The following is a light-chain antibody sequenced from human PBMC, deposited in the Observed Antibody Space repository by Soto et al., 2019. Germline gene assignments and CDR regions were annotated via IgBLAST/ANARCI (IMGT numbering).Light chain of an antibody. V-gene: IGLV2-23*01. Sequence: QSALTQPASVSGSPGQSITISCTGTSSDVGSYNLVSWYQQHPGKAPKLMIYEGSKRPSGVSNRFSGSKSGNTASLTISGLQAEDEADYYCCSYAGSSTRNYVFGTGTKDTVL. CDR3: CSYAGSSTRNYV. J-gene: IGLJ1*01. CDR1: SSDVGSYNL. CDR2: EGS.